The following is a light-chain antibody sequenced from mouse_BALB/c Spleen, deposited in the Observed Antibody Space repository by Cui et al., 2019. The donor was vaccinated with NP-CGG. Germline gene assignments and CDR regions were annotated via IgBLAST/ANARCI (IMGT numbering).Light chain of an antibody. J-gene: IGLJ1*01. CDR3: ALWYSNHWV. V-gene: IGLV1*01. CDR2: GTN. CDR1: TGAVTTSNY. Sequence: QAVVTQESALTTSPGETVPLTCRSSTGAVTTSNYGNWAQEKPDHLFTGLIGGTNNRPPGVPARFSGSLIGDKAALTITGAQTEDEAIYFCALWYSNHWVFGGGTKLTVL.